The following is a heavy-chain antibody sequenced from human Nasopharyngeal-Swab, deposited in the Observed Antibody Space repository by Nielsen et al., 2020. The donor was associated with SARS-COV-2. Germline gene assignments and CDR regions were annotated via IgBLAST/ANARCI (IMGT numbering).Heavy chain of an antibody. V-gene: IGHV1-24*01. CDR3: ATDYALGGATTVDY. D-gene: IGHD1-26*01. Sequence: ASVKVSCKVSGYTLTELSMHWLRQAPGKGLEWMGGFDPEDGETIYAQKFQGRVTMTEDTSTDTAYMELSSLRSEDTAVYYCATDYALGGATTVDYWGQGTLVTVSS. J-gene: IGHJ4*02. CDR1: GYTLTELS. CDR2: FDPEDGET.